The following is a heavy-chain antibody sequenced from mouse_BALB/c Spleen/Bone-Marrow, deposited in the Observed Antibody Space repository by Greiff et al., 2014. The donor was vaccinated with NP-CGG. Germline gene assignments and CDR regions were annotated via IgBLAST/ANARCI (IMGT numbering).Heavy chain of an antibody. CDR2: ISSGGSYT. D-gene: IGHD1-2*01. CDR1: GFTFSSYG. J-gene: IGHJ2*01. V-gene: IGHV5-6*01. CDR3: ARRATATYFDY. Sequence: EVQVVESGGDLVKPGGSLKLSCAASGFTFSSYGMSWVRQTPDKRLEWVATISSGGSYTYYPDSVKGRFTISRDNAKNTLYLQMSSLKSEDTAMYYCARRATATYFDYWGQGTTLTVSS.